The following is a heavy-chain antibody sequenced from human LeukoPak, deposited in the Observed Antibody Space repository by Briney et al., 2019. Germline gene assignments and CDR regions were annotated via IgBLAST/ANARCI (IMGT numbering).Heavy chain of an antibody. CDR1: GGSISSYY. J-gene: IGHJ6*02. CDR2: IYYSGST. V-gene: IGHV4-59*01. D-gene: IGHD2-15*01. CDR3: ATSWGYCSGGSCYSSLYYYYGMDV. Sequence: SETLSLTCTVSGGSISSYYWSWIRQPPGKGLEWIGYIYYSGSTNYNPSLKSRVTISVDTSKSQFSLKLSSVTAADTAVYYCATSWGYCSGGSCYSSLYYYYGMDVWGQGTTVTVSS.